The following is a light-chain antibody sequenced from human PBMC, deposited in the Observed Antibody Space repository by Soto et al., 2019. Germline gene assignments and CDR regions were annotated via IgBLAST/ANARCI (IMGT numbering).Light chain of an antibody. J-gene: IGLJ2*01. CDR3: AAWDDDLSGLL. V-gene: IGLV1-44*01. Sequence: QSEMTQSPSTSETPGQRVTISCSGANSNIGSNTVNWYQQVTGSAPKLLIYTDNQRPSGVPDRFSASKSGTSASLVISGVQSEDEADYFCAAWDDDLSGLLFCGGTKLTVL. CDR1: NSNIGSNT. CDR2: TDN.